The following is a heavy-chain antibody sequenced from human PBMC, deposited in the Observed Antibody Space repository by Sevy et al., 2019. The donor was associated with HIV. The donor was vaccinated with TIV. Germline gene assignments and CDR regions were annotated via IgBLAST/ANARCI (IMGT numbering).Heavy chain of an antibody. D-gene: IGHD3-10*01. V-gene: IGHV3-33*06. CDR1: GLTFRSYD. Sequence: GGSLRLSCAASGLTFRSYDMFWVRQAPGKGLEWVAVIWYDGSNKQYADSVKGRFTISRDNSKNTLYLQMNNLRDEDTAMYYCTNDIMMVRGVIGHIWGQGTMVTVSS. CDR3: TNDIMMVRGVIGHI. J-gene: IGHJ3*02. CDR2: IWYDGSNK.